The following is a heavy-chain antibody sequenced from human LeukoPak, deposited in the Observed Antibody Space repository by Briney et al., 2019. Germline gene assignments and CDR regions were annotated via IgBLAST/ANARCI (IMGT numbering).Heavy chain of an antibody. CDR3: ARLVKQQLVYYFDY. Sequence: PSETLSLTCAVYGGSFSGYYWSWIRQPPGKGLEWIGEINHSGSTNCNPSLKSRVTISVDTSKNQFSLKLSSVTAADTAVYYCARLVKQQLVYYFDYWGQGTLVTVSS. V-gene: IGHV4-34*01. J-gene: IGHJ4*02. D-gene: IGHD6-13*01. CDR2: INHSGST. CDR1: GGSFSGYY.